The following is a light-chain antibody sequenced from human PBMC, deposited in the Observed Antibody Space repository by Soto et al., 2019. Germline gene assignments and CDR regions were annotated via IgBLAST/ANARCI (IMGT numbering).Light chain of an antibody. Sequence: VLTQSPGTLSLSPGERATLSCRASQSVDRSDIAWYQQKPGQAPRLLIYSTSIRAAGIPDRFSVSGSGTDFSLTISRLEPEDCAVYYCQHCGRSPLTFGGGTKVQIK. CDR1: QSVDRSD. CDR3: QHCGRSPLT. J-gene: IGKJ4*01. CDR2: STS. V-gene: IGKV3-20*01.